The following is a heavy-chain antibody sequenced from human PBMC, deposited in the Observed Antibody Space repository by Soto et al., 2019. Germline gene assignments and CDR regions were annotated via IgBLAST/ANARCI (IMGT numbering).Heavy chain of an antibody. CDR1: GGSTSSSSYQ. J-gene: IGHJ4*02. V-gene: IGHV4-39*01. Sequence: QLQLQESGPGLVKPSETLSLTCTVSGGSTSSSSYQWVWIRQPPGKGREWIGNVYYNGNTYYNPSLKIRLTISADTSYNQFSLKVKSVTAADTAVYYWSRLSGSYNDRYFDYWGQGTLVTVSS. CDR2: VYYNGNT. D-gene: IGHD1-26*01. CDR3: SRLSGSYNDRYFDY.